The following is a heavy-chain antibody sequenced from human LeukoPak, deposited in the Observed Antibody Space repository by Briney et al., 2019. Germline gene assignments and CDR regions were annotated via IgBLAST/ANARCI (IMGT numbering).Heavy chain of an antibody. J-gene: IGHJ4*02. D-gene: IGHD3-22*01. CDR2: INHSGST. Sequence: SETLSLTCTVSGGSISGYYWSWIRQPPGKGLEWIGEINHSGSTNYNPSLKSRVTISVDTSKNQFSLKLSSVTAADTAVYYCARGTTYYYDSSGYYYYDYWGQGTLVTVSS. V-gene: IGHV4-34*01. CDR3: ARGTTYYYDSSGYYYYDY. CDR1: GGSISGYY.